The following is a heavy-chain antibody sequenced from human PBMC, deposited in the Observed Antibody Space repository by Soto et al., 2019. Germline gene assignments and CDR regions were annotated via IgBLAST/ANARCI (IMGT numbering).Heavy chain of an antibody. CDR1: GGTFSSYF. CDR2: IIPVFGTA. CDR3: ARETPSAATAYYYYGLDV. Sequence: QVQLVQSGAEVKKAGSSVKVSCKVSGGTFSSYFINWVRQAPGQGLEWVGGIIPVFGTASYAEKFQSRVTITADESTSTAYLELSSLRPDDTAVYYCARETPSAATAYYYYGLDVWGQGTTVTVPS. J-gene: IGHJ6*02. D-gene: IGHD3-9*01. V-gene: IGHV1-69*01.